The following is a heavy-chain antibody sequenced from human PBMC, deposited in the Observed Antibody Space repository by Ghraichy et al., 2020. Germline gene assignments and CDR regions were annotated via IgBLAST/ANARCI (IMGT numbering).Heavy chain of an antibody. V-gene: IGHV3-30-3*01. CDR1: GFTFSSYA. D-gene: IGHD3-22*01. J-gene: IGHJ4*02. CDR2: ISYDGSGE. CDR3: ARDPGAVVVIAPDY. Sequence: EGSLRLSCAASGFTFSSYAMHWVRQAPGKGLEWVALISYDGSGEHYADSVKGRFTVSRDNSKNTLYLLMNSLRVEDTALYYCARDPGAVVVIAPDYWGQGTLVTVSS.